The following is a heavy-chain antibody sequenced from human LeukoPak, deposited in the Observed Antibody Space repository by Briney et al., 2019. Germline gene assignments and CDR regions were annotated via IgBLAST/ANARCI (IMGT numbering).Heavy chain of an antibody. CDR3: ARDLRGSGWTNWFDP. D-gene: IGHD6-19*01. J-gene: IGHJ5*02. V-gene: IGHV1-69*13. CDR1: GGTFSSYA. Sequence: SVKVSCKASGGTFSSYAISWVRQAPGQGLEWMGGIIPIFGTANYAQKFQGRVTITADESTSTAYMELSSLRSEDTAVYYCARDLRGSGWTNWFDPWGQGTLVTVSS. CDR2: IIPIFGTA.